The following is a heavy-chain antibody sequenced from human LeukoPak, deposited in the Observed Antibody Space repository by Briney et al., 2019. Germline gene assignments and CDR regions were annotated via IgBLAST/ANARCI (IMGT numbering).Heavy chain of an antibody. Sequence: SETLSLTCTVSGGSISSSSYYWGWIRQPPGKGLEWIGSIYYSGSTYYNPSLKSRVTMSVDTSKNQFSLKLSSVTAADTAVYYCARDSRIVGATGYFDYWGQGTLVTVSS. D-gene: IGHD1-26*01. CDR3: ARDSRIVGATGYFDY. CDR1: GGSISSSSYY. CDR2: IYYSGST. J-gene: IGHJ4*02. V-gene: IGHV4-39*07.